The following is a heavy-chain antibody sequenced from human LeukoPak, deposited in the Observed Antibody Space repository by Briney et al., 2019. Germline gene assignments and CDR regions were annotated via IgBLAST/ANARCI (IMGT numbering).Heavy chain of an antibody. Sequence: GRSLRLSCAASGFTFDDYAMHWVRQAPGKGLEWVSGVSWNSGSIGYADSVKGRFTISRDNAKNSLYLQMNSLRAEDTALYYCARDRSYGSGNHFDYWGQETLVTVSS. V-gene: IGHV3-9*01. J-gene: IGHJ4*02. CDR3: ARDRSYGSGNHFDY. CDR2: VSWNSGSI. D-gene: IGHD3-10*01. CDR1: GFTFDDYA.